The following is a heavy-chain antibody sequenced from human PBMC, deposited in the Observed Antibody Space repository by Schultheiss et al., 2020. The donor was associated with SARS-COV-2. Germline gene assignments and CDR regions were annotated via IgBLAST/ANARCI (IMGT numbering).Heavy chain of an antibody. V-gene: IGHV3-53*05. CDR1: GFTVSRNY. CDR3: AKDRGSGWYYYFDY. J-gene: IGHJ4*02. Sequence: GESLKISCAASGFTVSRNYMSWVRQAPGKGLEWVSLIYSDRSTYYADSVKGRFTISRDNSKNTLYLQMNSLRAEDTAVYYCAKDRGSGWYYYFDYWGQGTLVTVSS. D-gene: IGHD6-19*01. CDR2: IYSDRST.